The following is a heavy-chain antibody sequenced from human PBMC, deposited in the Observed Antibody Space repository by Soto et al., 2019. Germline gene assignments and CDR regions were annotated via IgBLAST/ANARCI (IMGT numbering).Heavy chain of an antibody. Sequence: LSLTCAVYGGSFSGYYWSWIRQPPGKGLEWIGEINHSGSTNYNPSLKSRVTISVDTSKNQFSLKLSSVTAADTAVYYCARAVVVVPAATYYYYGMDVWGQGTTVTVSS. V-gene: IGHV4-34*01. CDR2: INHSGST. D-gene: IGHD2-2*01. CDR3: ARAVVVVPAATYYYYGMDV. J-gene: IGHJ6*02. CDR1: GGSFSGYY.